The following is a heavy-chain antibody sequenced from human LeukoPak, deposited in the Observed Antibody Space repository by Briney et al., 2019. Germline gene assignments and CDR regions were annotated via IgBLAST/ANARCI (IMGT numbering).Heavy chain of an antibody. Sequence: PSETLSLTCTVSGGSISSYYWSWIRQPPGKGLEWIGYIYYSGSTNYNPSPKSRVTISVDTSKNQFSLKLRSVTAADTAVYYCAGRYTYGLGYWGQGTLVTVSS. CDR2: IYYSGST. V-gene: IGHV4-59*01. CDR3: AGRYTYGLGY. CDR1: GGSISSYY. J-gene: IGHJ4*02. D-gene: IGHD5-18*01.